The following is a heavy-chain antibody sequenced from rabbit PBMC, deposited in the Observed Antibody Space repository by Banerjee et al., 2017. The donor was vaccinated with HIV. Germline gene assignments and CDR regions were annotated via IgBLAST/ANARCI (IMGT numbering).Heavy chain of an antibody. D-gene: IGHD6-1*01. CDR3: ARSAGYAGYGYAPTRLDL. CDR2: INTGDGGS. CDR1: GFSLSSSYN. J-gene: IGHJ3*01. V-gene: IGHV1S40*01. Sequence: QSLEESGGDLVKPGASLTLTCTASGFSLSSSYNMCWVRQAPGKGLEWIGCINTGDGGSYYASWAKGRFTISKASATTGTLKMTSLTAAGGAACFCARSAGYAGYGYAPTRLDLWGQGTLVTV.